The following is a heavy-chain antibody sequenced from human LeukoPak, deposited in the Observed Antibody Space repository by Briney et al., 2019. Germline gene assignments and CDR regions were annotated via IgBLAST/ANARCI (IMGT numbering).Heavy chain of an antibody. CDR2: IYYSGST. J-gene: IGHJ4*02. D-gene: IGHD2-15*01. V-gene: IGHV4-39*07. CDR3: ARGGSSWSLDY. CDR1: GGSISSSSYY. Sequence: SETLSLTCTVSGGSISSSSYYWGWIRQPPGKGLEWIGSIYYSGSTYYNPSLKSRVTIPVDTSKNQFSLKLSSVTAADTAVYYCARGGSSWSLDYWGQGTLVTVSS.